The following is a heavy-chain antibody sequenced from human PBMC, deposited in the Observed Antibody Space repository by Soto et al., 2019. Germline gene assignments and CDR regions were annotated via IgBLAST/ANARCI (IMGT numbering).Heavy chain of an antibody. CDR3: ATAAGRGHAFDI. Sequence: GGSLRLCCAASGFTFSSYWMSWVRQAAGKGLEWVANIKQDGSEKYYVDSVKGRFTISRDNAKNSLYLQMNSLRAEDTAVYYCATAAGRGHAFDIWGQGTMVTVSS. V-gene: IGHV3-7*01. D-gene: IGHD6-13*01. CDR2: IKQDGSEK. CDR1: GFTFSSYW. J-gene: IGHJ3*02.